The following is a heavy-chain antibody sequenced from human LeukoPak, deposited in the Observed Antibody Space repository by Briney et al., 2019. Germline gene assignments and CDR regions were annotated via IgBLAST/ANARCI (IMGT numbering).Heavy chain of an antibody. CDR3: AREHKAAAGTSRGY. D-gene: IGHD6-13*01. V-gene: IGHV1-8*03. J-gene: IGHJ4*02. Sequence: GASVKVSCKASGYTFTSYDINWVRQATGQGREGMGWMNPNSGNTGYVQNFHGRVTITIKTYIPTAYMDLSSLRSEDTAVYYCAREHKAAAGTSRGYWGQGTLVSVSS. CDR1: GYTFTSYD. CDR2: MNPNSGNT.